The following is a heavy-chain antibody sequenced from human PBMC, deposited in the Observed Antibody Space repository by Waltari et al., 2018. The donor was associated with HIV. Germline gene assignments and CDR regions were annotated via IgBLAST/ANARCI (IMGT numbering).Heavy chain of an antibody. CDR3: ARVSSLTGYYKALDY. CDR2: IYHSGST. J-gene: IGHJ4*02. Sequence: QVKLQDSGPGLVKPSGTLSLTCVVSGGSISSSTWWGWVRRPPGKGLEWIGEIYHSGSTNYNPSLKSRVTISVDKSKDKFTLKLRSVTAADTAVYFCARVSSLTGYYKALDYWGQGTLVTVSS. D-gene: IGHD3-9*01. CDR1: GGSISSSTW. V-gene: IGHV4-4*02.